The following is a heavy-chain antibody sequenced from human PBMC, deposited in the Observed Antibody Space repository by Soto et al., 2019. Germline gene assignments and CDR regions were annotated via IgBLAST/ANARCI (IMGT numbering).Heavy chain of an antibody. D-gene: IGHD6-6*01. V-gene: IGHV3-9*01. Sequence: SCAASGFTFDNYAMHWVRQAPGKGLEWVSGISWNSGSIGYAYSVKGRFTISRDNAKNSLYLQMNSLRAEDTALYYCAKDMVSYSSSYGMDVWGQGTTVTVSS. CDR3: AKDMVSYSSSYGMDV. CDR2: ISWNSGSI. J-gene: IGHJ6*02. CDR1: GFTFDNYA.